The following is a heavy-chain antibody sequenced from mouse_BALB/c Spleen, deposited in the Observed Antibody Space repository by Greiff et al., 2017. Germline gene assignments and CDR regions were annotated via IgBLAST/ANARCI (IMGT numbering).Heavy chain of an antibody. J-gene: IGHJ2*01. CDR1: GFAFSSYD. CDR3: ARHTGLYYGLDY. V-gene: IGHV5-12-1*01. CDR2: ISSGGGST. D-gene: IGHD2-1*01. Sequence: EVQGVESGVGLVKPGGSLKLSCAASGFAFSSYDMSWVRQTPEKRLEWVAYISSGGGSTYYPDTVKGRFTISRDNAKNTLYLQMSSLKSEDTAMYYCARHTGLYYGLDYWGQGTTLTVSS.